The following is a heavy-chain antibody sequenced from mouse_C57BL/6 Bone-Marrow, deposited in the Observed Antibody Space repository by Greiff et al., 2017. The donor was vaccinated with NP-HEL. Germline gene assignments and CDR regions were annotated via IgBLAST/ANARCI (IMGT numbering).Heavy chain of an antibody. CDR3: AIYGSSSFDV. CDR2: INPYNGGT. Sequence: EVQLVESGPVLVKPGASVKMSCKASGYTFTDYYMNWVKQSHGKSLEWIGVINPYNGGTSYNQKFKGKATLTVDKSSSTAYMELNSLTSEDSAVYYCAIYGSSSFDVWGTGTTVTVSS. V-gene: IGHV1-19*01. CDR1: GYTFTDYY. J-gene: IGHJ1*03. D-gene: IGHD1-1*01.